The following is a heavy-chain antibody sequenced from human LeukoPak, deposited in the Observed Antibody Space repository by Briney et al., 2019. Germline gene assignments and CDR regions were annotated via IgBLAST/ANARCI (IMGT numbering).Heavy chain of an antibody. CDR1: GFTFDDYA. CDR2: ISGDGGST. Sequence: GGSLRLSCAASGFTFDDYAMHWVRQAPGKGLEWVSLISGDGGSTYYADSVKGRFTISRDNSKNSLYLQMHSLRTEDTALYYCAKDMGSIVGATFQFDYWGQGALVTVSS. CDR3: AKDMGSIVGATFQFDY. J-gene: IGHJ4*02. V-gene: IGHV3-43*02. D-gene: IGHD1-26*01.